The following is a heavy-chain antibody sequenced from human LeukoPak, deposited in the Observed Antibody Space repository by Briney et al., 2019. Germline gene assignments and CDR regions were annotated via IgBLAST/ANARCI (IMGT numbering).Heavy chain of an antibody. J-gene: IGHJ4*02. V-gene: IGHV3-48*02. CDR1: GFTFSSSS. D-gene: IGHD3-10*01. Sequence: PGGSLRLSCAASGFTFSSSSMNWVRQAPGKGLEWVSYISSSSSTIYYADSVKGRFTISRDNAKNSLYLQMNSLRDENTAVYYCAPTGVGSFDYWGQGTLVTVSS. CDR3: APTGVGSFDY. CDR2: ISSSSSTI.